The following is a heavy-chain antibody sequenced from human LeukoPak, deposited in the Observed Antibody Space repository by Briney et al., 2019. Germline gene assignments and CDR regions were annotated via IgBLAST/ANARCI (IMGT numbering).Heavy chain of an antibody. CDR2: MYPGDSDT. CDR1: GYSFTNYW. Sequence: PGESLKISCQAYGYSFTNYWIGWVRQMPGKGLEWMGIMYPGDSDTRYSPSFQGQVTISADKSISTAYLQWSSLKASDAAMYYCARAYYGDYRWDYWGQGTLVTVSS. V-gene: IGHV5-51*01. J-gene: IGHJ4*02. CDR3: ARAYYGDYRWDY. D-gene: IGHD4-17*01.